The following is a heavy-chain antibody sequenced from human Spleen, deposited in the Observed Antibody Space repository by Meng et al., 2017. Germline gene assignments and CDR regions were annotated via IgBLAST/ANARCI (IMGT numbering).Heavy chain of an antibody. CDR2: IIPIFGTA. CDR3: ARGKVSMVRGVLNWFDP. J-gene: IGHJ5*02. D-gene: IGHD3-10*01. V-gene: IGHV1-69*05. Sequence: QGQLVQFGAEVKKPGSSVKVSWKASGGTFSSYAISWVRQAPGQGLEWMGGIIPIFGTANYAQKFQGRVTITTDESTSTAYMELSSLRSEDTAVYYCARGKVSMVRGVLNWFDPWGQGTLVTVSS. CDR1: GGTFSSYA.